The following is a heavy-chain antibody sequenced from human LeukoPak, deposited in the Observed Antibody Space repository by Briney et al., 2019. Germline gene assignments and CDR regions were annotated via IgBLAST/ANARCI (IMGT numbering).Heavy chain of an antibody. CDR1: GFTFSSYS. D-gene: IGHD6-19*01. CDR3: ARVIIAVAGEVDY. Sequence: GSLRLSCAASGFTFSSYSMNWVRQAPGKGLEWVSSISSSSSYIYYADSVKGRFTISRDNAKNSLYLQMNSLRAEDTAVYYCARVIIAVAGEVDYWGQGTLVTVSS. V-gene: IGHV3-21*01. J-gene: IGHJ4*02. CDR2: ISSSSSYI.